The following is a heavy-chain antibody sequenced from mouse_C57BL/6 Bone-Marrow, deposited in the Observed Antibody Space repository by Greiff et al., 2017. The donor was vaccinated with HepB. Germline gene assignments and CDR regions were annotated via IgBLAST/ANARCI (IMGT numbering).Heavy chain of an antibody. CDR1: GYTFTSYT. CDR3: AATWPSFAY. Sequence: QVQLQQSGAELARPGASVKMSCKASGYTFTSYTMHWVKQRPGQGLEWIGYINPSSGYTKYNQKFKDKATLTADKSTSTAYVQLSSLTSEDSAVYYCAATWPSFAYWGQGTLVTVSA. D-gene: IGHD4-1*02. J-gene: IGHJ3*01. V-gene: IGHV1-4*01. CDR2: INPSSGYT.